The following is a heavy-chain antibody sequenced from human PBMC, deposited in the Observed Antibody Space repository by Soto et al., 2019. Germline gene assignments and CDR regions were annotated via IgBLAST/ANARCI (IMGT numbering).Heavy chain of an antibody. V-gene: IGHV4-59*08. CDR3: ARHSMTKGNNRYFDL. J-gene: IGHJ2*01. CDR1: GGSISSYY. D-gene: IGHD3-22*01. CDR2: IYYSGST. Sequence: QVQLQESGPGLVKPSETLSLTCTVSGGSISSYYWSWIRQPPGKGLEWIGYIYYSGSTNYNPSLKSRVTISVDTSKNQFSLKLSSVTAADTAVYYCARHSMTKGNNRYFDLWGRGTLVTVSS.